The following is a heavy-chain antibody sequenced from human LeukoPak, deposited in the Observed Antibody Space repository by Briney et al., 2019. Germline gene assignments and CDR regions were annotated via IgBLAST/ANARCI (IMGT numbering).Heavy chain of an antibody. D-gene: IGHD3-10*02. CDR2: ISYDEIHK. V-gene: IGHV3-30*04. J-gene: IGHJ6*03. Sequence: GGSLRLSCAASGFTFSSYAMSWVRQAPGKGLEWVALISYDEIHKHYADSVKGRFTISRDNSKNTLYLQMNSLRAEDTAVYYCAKEELRRITMWGYMDVWGKGTTVTISS. CDR1: GFTFSSYA. CDR3: AKEELRRITMWGYMDV.